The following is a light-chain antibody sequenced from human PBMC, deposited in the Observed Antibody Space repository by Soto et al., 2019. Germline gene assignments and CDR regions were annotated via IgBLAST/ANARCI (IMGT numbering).Light chain of an antibody. CDR2: GAS. Sequence: EIVLTQSPGTLSLSPGERATLSCRASQSVSSSYLAWYQQKPGQAPRLLIYGASSRATGIPDRFSGSGSGTDLTLTISRLEAEDCAVYYCQQYGSSPLTFGGETKVQIK. CDR1: QSVSSSY. CDR3: QQYGSSPLT. J-gene: IGKJ4*01. V-gene: IGKV3-20*01.